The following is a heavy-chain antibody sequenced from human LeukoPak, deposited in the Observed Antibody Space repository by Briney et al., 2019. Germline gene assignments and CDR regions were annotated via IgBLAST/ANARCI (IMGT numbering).Heavy chain of an antibody. Sequence: SETLSLTCTVSGASISSDRFYWTWVRQPAGKRLEWIGRIKSSNTNYNPSLKSRVNISVDTSTNQFSLKLSSLTAADTAVYYCARVPDWTYVPDYWGQGTLVTVSS. D-gene: IGHD3-16*01. J-gene: IGHJ4*02. CDR3: ARVPDWTYVPDY. CDR1: GASISSDRFY. CDR2: IKSSNT. V-gene: IGHV4-61*02.